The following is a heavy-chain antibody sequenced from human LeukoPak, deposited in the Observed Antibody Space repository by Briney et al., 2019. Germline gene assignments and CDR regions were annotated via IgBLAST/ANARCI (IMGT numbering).Heavy chain of an antibody. V-gene: IGHV5-51*01. Sequence: GESLKISCKGSGYSFTSYWIGWVRQMPGKGLEWMGIIYPGDSDTRYSPSFQGQVTISADKSISTAYLQWSSLKASDTAMYYCARHNRRYCSGGSCYSGADYWCHGTLVTVSS. D-gene: IGHD2-15*01. CDR3: ARHNRRYCSGGSCYSGADY. J-gene: IGHJ4*01. CDR1: GYSFTSYW. CDR2: IYPGDSDT.